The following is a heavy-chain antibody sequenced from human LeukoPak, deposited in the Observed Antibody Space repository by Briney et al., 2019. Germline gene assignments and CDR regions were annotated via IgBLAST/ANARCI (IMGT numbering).Heavy chain of an antibody. V-gene: IGHV3-30*03. CDR1: GFTFSSYG. D-gene: IGHD3-22*01. Sequence: GRSLRHSCAASGFTFSSYGMHWVRQAPGKGLEWVAVISYDGSNKYYADSVKGRFTISRDNSKNTLYLQMNSLRAEDTAVYYCAIPKRPDYYDSSGYLHYWGQGTLVTVSS. CDR3: AIPKRPDYYDSSGYLHY. CDR2: ISYDGSNK. J-gene: IGHJ4*02.